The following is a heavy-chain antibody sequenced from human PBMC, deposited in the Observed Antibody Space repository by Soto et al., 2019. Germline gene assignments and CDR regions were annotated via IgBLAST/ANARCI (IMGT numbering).Heavy chain of an antibody. CDR2: IYHNGRA. D-gene: IGHD2-8*02. Sequence: PSHTLSLTCDVSGASIKSDTCWTWAPQSPGKGLEWIGEIYHNGRAFDNPSLKGRVTISIDKSNNQFSLNLTSVTAADTAVYYCARADSVLVAKGFDLWGQGTLVPVSS. V-gene: IGHV4-4*02. CDR1: GASIKSDTC. CDR3: ARADSVLVAKGFDL. J-gene: IGHJ4*02.